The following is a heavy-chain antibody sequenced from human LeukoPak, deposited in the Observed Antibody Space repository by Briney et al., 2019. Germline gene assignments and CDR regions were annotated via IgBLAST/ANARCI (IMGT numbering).Heavy chain of an antibody. CDR3: ANTLNYGSGSYLVY. Sequence: PSQTLSLTCTVSGGSISTGGYYWSWIRQPPGKGLEWIGYIYHSGSTYYNPSLKSRVTISVDRSKNQFSLKLNSVTAADTAVYYCANTLNYGSGSYLVYWGQGTLVTVSS. J-gene: IGHJ4*02. CDR1: GGSISTGGYY. CDR2: IYHSGST. D-gene: IGHD3-10*01. V-gene: IGHV4-30-2*01.